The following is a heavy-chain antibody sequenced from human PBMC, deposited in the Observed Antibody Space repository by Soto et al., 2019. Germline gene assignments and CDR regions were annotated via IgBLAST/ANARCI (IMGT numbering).Heavy chain of an antibody. D-gene: IGHD3-22*01. CDR3: AKDLTYDSSGYYTPLVDY. J-gene: IGHJ4*02. V-gene: IGHV3-23*01. Sequence: GGSLRLSCAASGFTFSSYAMSWVRQAPGKGLEWVSTISRSGGSTYYADPVKGRFIISRDNSKNTLSLQMNSLRAEDTAVYYCAKDLTYDSSGYYTPLVDYWGQGTLVTVSS. CDR1: GFTFSSYA. CDR2: ISRSGGST.